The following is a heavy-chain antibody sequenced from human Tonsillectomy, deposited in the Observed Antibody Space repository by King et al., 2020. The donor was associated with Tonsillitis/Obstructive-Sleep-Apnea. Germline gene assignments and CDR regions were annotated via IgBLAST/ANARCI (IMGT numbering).Heavy chain of an antibody. CDR2: IYSGGST. D-gene: IGHD3-22*01. CDR3: ARNYYDSSGYYRN. J-gene: IGHJ4*02. Sequence: VQLVESGGGLIQPGGSLRLSCAASGFTVSSNYMSWVRQAPGKGLEWVSVIYSGGSTYYADSVKGRFTISRDNSKNTLYLQMNSLRAEDTAVYYCARNYYDSSGYYRNWGQGILVTVS. V-gene: IGHV3-53*01. CDR1: GFTVSSNY.